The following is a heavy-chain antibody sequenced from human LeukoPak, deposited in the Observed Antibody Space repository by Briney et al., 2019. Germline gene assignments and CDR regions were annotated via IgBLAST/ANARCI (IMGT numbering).Heavy chain of an antibody. Sequence: PSETLSLTCTVSGYSISSGYYWGWIRQPPGKGLEWIGSIYHSGSTYYNPSLKSRVTISVDTSKNQFSLKLSSVTAADTAVYYCARGPRGSSGYLYRWGQGTLVAVSS. CDR1: GYSISSGYY. D-gene: IGHD3-22*01. J-gene: IGHJ4*02. V-gene: IGHV4-38-2*02. CDR2: IYHSGST. CDR3: ARGPRGSSGYLYR.